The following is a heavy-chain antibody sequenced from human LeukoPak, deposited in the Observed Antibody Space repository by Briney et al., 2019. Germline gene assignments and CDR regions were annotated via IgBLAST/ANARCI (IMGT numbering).Heavy chain of an antibody. D-gene: IGHD3-10*01. CDR1: GFTFGDYA. CDR2: IRSKAYGGTT. Sequence: PGGSLRLSCTASGFTFGDYAMSWVRQGPGKGLEWVGFIRSKAYGGTTEYAASVKGRFTISRDDSKSIAYLQMNSLKAEDTAVYYCTRDYYGSGTREFGYWGQGTLVTVSS. J-gene: IGHJ4*02. CDR3: TRDYYGSGTREFGY. V-gene: IGHV3-49*04.